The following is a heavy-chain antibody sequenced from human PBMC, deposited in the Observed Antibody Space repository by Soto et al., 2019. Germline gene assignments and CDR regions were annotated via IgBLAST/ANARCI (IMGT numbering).Heavy chain of an antibody. Sequence: ASVKVSCKASVYTFTSYAMPSVRPAPGQRLEWMGWINAGNGHTKYSQKFQSRVTITRDTSASTAYMELSSLRSEDTAVYYCARVGRVVVVAAPHDAFDIWGQGTMVTVSS. CDR1: VYTFTSYA. V-gene: IGHV1-3*01. CDR3: ARVGRVVVVAAPHDAFDI. D-gene: IGHD2-15*01. CDR2: INAGNGHT. J-gene: IGHJ3*02.